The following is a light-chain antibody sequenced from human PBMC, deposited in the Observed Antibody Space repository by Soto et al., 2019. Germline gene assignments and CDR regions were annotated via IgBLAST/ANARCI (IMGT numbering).Light chain of an antibody. CDR1: SSNIGAGYD. V-gene: IGLV1-40*01. CDR2: GNS. Sequence: QSVLTQPPSVYGAAGQRVTISCTGSSSNIGAGYDVHWYQQLPGTAPKLLIYGNSNRPSGVPDRFSGSKSGTSASLAITGLQAEDEADYYCQSYDSSLSGHVVFGGGTKLTVL. J-gene: IGLJ2*01. CDR3: QSYDSSLSGHVV.